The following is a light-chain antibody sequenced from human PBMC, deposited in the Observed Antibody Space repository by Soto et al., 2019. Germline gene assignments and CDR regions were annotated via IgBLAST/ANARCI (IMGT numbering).Light chain of an antibody. V-gene: IGKV3-20*01. Sequence: EIVLTQSPGTLSLSPGEGATLSCRASENVYINSLAWYQQKPGQPPRLLIYGAATRASAVPDRFSGSGSGAYFTHPSTGLEPEDFTVYYCQQYGTSPLTLGPGTRVD. J-gene: IGKJ3*01. CDR3: QQYGTSPLT. CDR2: GAA. CDR1: ENVYINS.